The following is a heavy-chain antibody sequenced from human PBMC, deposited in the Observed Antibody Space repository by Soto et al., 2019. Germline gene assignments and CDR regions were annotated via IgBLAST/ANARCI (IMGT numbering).Heavy chain of an antibody. V-gene: IGHV3-11*01. D-gene: IGHD3-10*01. J-gene: IGHJ6*02. CDR3: ARGLDTTGRGYYYYGMDV. CDR1: GFTFSDYY. CDR2: ISSSGSTI. Sequence: PGGSLRLSCAASGFTFSDYYMSWIRQAPGKGLEWVSYISSSGSTIYYADSVKGRFTISRDNAKNSLYLQMNSLRAEDTAVYCCARGLDTTGRGYYYYGMDVWGQGTTVTVSS.